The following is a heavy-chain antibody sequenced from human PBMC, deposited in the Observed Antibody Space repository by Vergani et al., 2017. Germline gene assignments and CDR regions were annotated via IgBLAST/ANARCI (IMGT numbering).Heavy chain of an antibody. Sequence: QVQLEESGPGLVKPSETLSLTCTVSGGSFNTYYWSWIRQPPGKGLEWIGSISHSGYTFYSPSLKSRVSMSVDTSKNQFSLRVNSVTAADTAVYYCVRDPWESGGPYSGCWGRGTLVSVSS. CDR3: VRDPWESGGPYSGC. V-gene: IGHV4-59*04. CDR2: ISHSGYT. J-gene: IGHJ4*02. CDR1: GGSFNTYY. D-gene: IGHD2-15*01.